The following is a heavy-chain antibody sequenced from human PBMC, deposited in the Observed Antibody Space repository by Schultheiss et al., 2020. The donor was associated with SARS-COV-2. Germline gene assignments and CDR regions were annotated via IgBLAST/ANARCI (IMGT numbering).Heavy chain of an antibody. J-gene: IGHJ4*02. V-gene: IGHV4-61*01. D-gene: IGHD2-15*01. CDR3: ARIVTNPKGRGFDY. CDR1: GGSVSSGSYY. Sequence: SETLSLNCSVSGGSVSSGSYYWSWLRQSPERGLEWIGYIYHSGGTRYHPSLKSRVTISLDTSKNQFSLKLSSVSAADTAVYYCARIVTNPKGRGFDYWGQGTLVTVSS. CDR2: IYHSGGT.